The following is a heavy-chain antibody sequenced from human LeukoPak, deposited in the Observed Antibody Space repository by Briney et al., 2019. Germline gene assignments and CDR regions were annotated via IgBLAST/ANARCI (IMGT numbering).Heavy chain of an antibody. CDR1: GVAISGTGYN. CDR3: AGRSGLDDY. V-gene: IGHV3-23*01. CDR2: ITVSGGST. Sequence: GTLSLTCTVSGVAISGTGYNWGWSPPRPGQGLEWVLAITVSGGSTYYADSVKGRFTISRDNSKNTPYLQMNSLRAEDTADYYCAGRSGLDDYWGQGTLVTVSS. D-gene: IGHD2-15*01. J-gene: IGHJ4*02.